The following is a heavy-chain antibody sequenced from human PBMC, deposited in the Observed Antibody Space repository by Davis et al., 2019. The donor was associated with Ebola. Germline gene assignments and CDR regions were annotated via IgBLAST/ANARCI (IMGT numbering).Heavy chain of an antibody. J-gene: IGHJ3*02. D-gene: IGHD1-26*01. V-gene: IGHV3-33*06. CDR3: AKDTSNIWFDI. Sequence: GESLKISCAASGFTFTSYAMSWVRQGPGKGLEWVAVVWHDGENKYYADSVKGRFTISRDNSKNTLYLQMNGLRVEDTAIYYCAKDTSNIWFDIWGQGTNVTVSS. CDR2: VWHDGENK. CDR1: GFTFTSYA.